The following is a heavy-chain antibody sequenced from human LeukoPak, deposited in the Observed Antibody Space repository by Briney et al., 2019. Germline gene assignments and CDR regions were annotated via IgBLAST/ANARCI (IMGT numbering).Heavy chain of an antibody. Sequence: SETLSLTCTVSGGSISSYYWSWIRQPPGKGLEWIGYIYYSGSTNYNHSLKSRVTISVDTSKNQFSLKLSSVTAADTAVYYCARHDSSGYYFDYWGQGTLVTVSS. CDR1: GGSISSYY. V-gene: IGHV4-59*01. J-gene: IGHJ4*02. D-gene: IGHD3-22*01. CDR2: IYYSGST. CDR3: ARHDSSGYYFDY.